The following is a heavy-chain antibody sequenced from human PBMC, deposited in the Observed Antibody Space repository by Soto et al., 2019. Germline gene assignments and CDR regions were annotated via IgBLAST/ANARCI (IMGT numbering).Heavy chain of an antibody. V-gene: IGHV3-23*01. J-gene: IGHJ3*02. Sequence: EVQLLESGGGLVQPGGSLRLSCAASGFSFRTYAMGWVRQAPGKGLEWVSGMSAGGGSGAASVLSLSGGSTYYADSVKGRFTISRDNSKNTLYLQLNSLRVEDTAVYYCAKYSLRYYGFDIWGQGTLVTVSS. CDR3: AKYSLRYYGFDI. CDR2: MSAGGGSGAASVLSLSGGST. D-gene: IGHD2-21*01. CDR1: GFSFRTYA.